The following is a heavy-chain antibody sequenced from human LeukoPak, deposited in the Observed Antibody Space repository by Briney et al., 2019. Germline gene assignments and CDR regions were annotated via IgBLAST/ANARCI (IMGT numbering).Heavy chain of an antibody. CDR2: IYHSGST. J-gene: IGHJ4*02. Sequence: SETLSLTCAVSGYSISSGYYWGWIRQPPGKGLEWIGSIYHSGSTYYNPSLKSRVTISVDTSKNQFSLKLSSVTAADTAVYYCARDHDILTGYSDYWGQGILVTVSS. CDR3: ARDHDILTGYSDY. D-gene: IGHD3-9*01. CDR1: GYSISSGYY. V-gene: IGHV4-38-2*02.